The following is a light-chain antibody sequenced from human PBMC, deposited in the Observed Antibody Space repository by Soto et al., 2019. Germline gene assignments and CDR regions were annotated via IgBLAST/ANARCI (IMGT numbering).Light chain of an antibody. V-gene: IGLV2-14*01. CDR3: ISYTGSSTSYV. J-gene: IGLJ1*01. CDR2: EVT. CDR1: SSDVGSYNH. Sequence: QSVLTQPASVSGSPGQSITISCSGTSSDVGSYNHVAWYQQFPGKTPKLIIYEVTYRPSGVSHRFCASKSGNTASLTISGLQAEDEADYYCISYTGSSTSYVFGTGTKVTVL.